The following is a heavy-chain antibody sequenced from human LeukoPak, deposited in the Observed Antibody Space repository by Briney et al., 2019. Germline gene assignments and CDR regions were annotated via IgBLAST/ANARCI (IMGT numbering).Heavy chain of an antibody. V-gene: IGHV4-39*01. CDR1: GGSISSSSYY. J-gene: IGHJ4*02. Sequence: SETLSLTCTVSGGSISSSSYYWGWIRQPPGRGLEWIGSIDYSGSTYYNPSLKSRVTISVDTPKNQFSLKLSSVTAADTAVYYCARRLIVVGARSYYFDYWGQGTLVTVSS. CDR2: IDYSGST. D-gene: IGHD1-26*01. CDR3: ARRLIVVGARSYYFDY.